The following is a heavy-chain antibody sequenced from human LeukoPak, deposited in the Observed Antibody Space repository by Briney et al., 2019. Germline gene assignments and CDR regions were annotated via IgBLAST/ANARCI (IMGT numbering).Heavy chain of an antibody. CDR1: GGSLNDYY. Sequence: PSETLSLTCTVSGGSLNDYYWSWIRQPAGKGLEWIGRIYTSGSTNYNPSLKSRASMSLDTSKNQFSLKLSSVTAADTAVYFCATSITATRYFDYWGQGTLVTVSS. J-gene: IGHJ4*02. CDR2: IYTSGST. V-gene: IGHV4-4*07. CDR3: ATSITATRYFDY. D-gene: IGHD1-7*01.